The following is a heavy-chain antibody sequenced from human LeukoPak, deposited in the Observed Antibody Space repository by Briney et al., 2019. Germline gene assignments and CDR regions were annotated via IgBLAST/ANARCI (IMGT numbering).Heavy chain of an antibody. CDR3: AREGPIAVAGYFDY. V-gene: IGHV3-43*02. D-gene: IGHD6-19*01. CDR2: ITGDGGRT. CDR1: GFNFDDYG. Sequence: GGTLRLSCAASGFNFDDYGMSWVRQAPGKGLEWVSLITGDGGRTYFADSVKGRFTISRDNSKNSLYLQMNSLRTEDTAFYYCAREGPIAVAGYFDYWGQGTLVTVSS. J-gene: IGHJ4*02.